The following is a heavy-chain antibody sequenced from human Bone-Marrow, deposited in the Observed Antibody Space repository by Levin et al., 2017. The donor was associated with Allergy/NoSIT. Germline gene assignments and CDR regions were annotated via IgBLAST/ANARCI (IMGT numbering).Heavy chain of an antibody. V-gene: IGHV1-69*04. J-gene: IGHJ3*02. Sequence: SVKVSCKASGGTFSSYTISWVRQAPGQGLEWMGRIIPILGIANYAQKFQGRVTITADKSTSTAYMELSSLRSEDTAVYYCARDLSGVDSYGYRDMEDAFDIWGQGTMVTVSS. CDR2: IIPILGIA. CDR3: ARDLSGVDSYGYRDMEDAFDI. D-gene: IGHD5-18*01. CDR1: GGTFSSYT.